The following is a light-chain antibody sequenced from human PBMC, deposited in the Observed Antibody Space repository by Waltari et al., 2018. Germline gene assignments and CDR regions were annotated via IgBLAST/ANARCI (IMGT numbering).Light chain of an antibody. J-gene: IGKJ2*01. CDR3: QQYNISPYT. V-gene: IGKV1-5*03. CDR1: QSISNW. Sequence: DIQMTQSPSTLSASVVDSVTIPCRATQSISNWLAWYQQKPGKAPKVLIYKSFSLQSGVPSRFSGSGSETEFTLTISSLQPDDFATYYCQQYNISPYTFGQGTTLEI. CDR2: KSF.